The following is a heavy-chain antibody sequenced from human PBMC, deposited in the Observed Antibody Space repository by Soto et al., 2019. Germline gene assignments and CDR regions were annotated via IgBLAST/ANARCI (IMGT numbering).Heavy chain of an antibody. CDR2: IYPPDSDI. J-gene: IGHJ4*02. CDR1: GYRFNGYW. D-gene: IGHD6-19*01. CDR3: ARQDGCSLYYFDD. Sequence: GESLKISCTTSGYRFNGYWVAWVRQSPGRGLELMGIIYPPDSDIRYSPAFQGQVPISADKSISTVYLQWSSLKASDTAMYYCARQDGCSLYYFDDWGQGTLVTVSS. V-gene: IGHV5-51*01.